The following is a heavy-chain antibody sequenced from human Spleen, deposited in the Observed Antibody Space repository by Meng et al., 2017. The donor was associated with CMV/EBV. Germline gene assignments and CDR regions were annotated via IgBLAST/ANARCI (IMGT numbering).Heavy chain of an antibody. CDR1: GFTFSNYW. CDR3: VRALDHDYHDYYFDH. Sequence: GESLKISCAASGFTFSNYWMTWVRLTPGKGLEWVANIKEDGSENYYVDSVKGRFTISRDISKNTLNLQMNSLRAEDTAIYYCVRALDHDYHDYYFDHWGQGTLVTVSS. V-gene: IGHV3-7*03. D-gene: IGHD4-17*01. CDR2: IKEDGSEN. J-gene: IGHJ4*02.